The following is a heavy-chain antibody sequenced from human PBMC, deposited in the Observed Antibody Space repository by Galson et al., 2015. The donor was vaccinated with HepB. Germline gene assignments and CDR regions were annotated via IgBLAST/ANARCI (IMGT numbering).Heavy chain of an antibody. V-gene: IGHV3-23*01. D-gene: IGHD3-16*02. CDR2: ISGSGHRT. Sequence: SLRLSCAASGFTFSSYAMTWVRQAPGKGLEWISAISGSGHRTYYADSVKGRFAISRDNSKNMMFLQMNSLRAEDTAVYYCASEDVWGSYRRPPEQWGQGTLVTVSS. CDR3: ASEDVWGSYRRPPEQ. J-gene: IGHJ4*02. CDR1: GFTFSSYA.